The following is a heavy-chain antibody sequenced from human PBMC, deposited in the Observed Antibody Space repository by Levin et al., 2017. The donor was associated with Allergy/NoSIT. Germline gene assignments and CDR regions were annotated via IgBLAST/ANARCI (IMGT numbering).Heavy chain of an antibody. D-gene: IGHD3-22*01. CDR3: AREIYDSRGYYRECIY. J-gene: IGHJ4*02. Sequence: SVKVSCKASGGGFSNYTFTWVRQAPGQRLEWMGRIIPMVDVTNYAQKFRGRVTITADKSTSTAYMELSSLRSDDTAVYYCAREIYDSRGYYRECIYWGQGTLVTVSS. V-gene: IGHV1-69*04. CDR1: GGGFSNYT. CDR2: IIPMVDVT.